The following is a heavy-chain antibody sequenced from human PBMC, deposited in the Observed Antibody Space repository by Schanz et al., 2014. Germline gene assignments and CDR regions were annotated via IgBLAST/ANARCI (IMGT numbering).Heavy chain of an antibody. CDR2: INTANGNA. D-gene: IGHD2-21*01. CDR3: ARDLPYCDGGKCYSDGFDI. Sequence: QVQVVQSGAELKKPGASVKVSCKASGYTFSSHGVHWLLQAPGQSLEWMGWINTANGNAKYSANFKARVTITRDTSATTAYMELTSLRSEDTAVYYCARDLPYCDGGKCYSDGFDIWGQGTLVTISS. J-gene: IGHJ3*02. V-gene: IGHV1-3*04. CDR1: GYTFSSHG.